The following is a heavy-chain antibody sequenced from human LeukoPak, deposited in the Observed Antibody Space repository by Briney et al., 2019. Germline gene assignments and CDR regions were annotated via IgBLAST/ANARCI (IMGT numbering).Heavy chain of an antibody. J-gene: IGHJ4*02. Sequence: GGSLRLSCAASGFTFSHYAMGWVRQAPGKGLEWVSAISGGGGSAYYADSVKGRFTISRDNSKSTLYLQMNSLRAEDTAVYYCAEEPQDFGGFFDYWGQGSLVTVSS. V-gene: IGHV3-23*01. CDR1: GFTFSHYA. CDR3: AEEPQDFGGFFDY. D-gene: IGHD4-23*01. CDR2: ISGGGGSA.